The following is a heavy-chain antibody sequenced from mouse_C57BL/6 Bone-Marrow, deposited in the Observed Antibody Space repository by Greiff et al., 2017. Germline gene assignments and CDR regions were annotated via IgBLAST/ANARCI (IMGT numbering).Heavy chain of an antibody. Sequence: VQGVESGAELVKPGASVKLSCKASGYTFTEYTIHWVKQRSGQGLEWIGWFYPGSGSIKYNEKFKDKATLTADKSSSTVYMELSRLTSEDSAVYFCARHEAWDAFFDYWGQGTTLTVSS. V-gene: IGHV1-62-2*01. CDR1: GYTFTEYT. CDR3: ARHEAWDAFFDY. J-gene: IGHJ2*01. CDR2: FYPGSGSI. D-gene: IGHD4-1*01.